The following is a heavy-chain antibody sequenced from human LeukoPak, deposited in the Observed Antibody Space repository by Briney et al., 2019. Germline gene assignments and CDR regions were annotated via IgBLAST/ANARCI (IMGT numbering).Heavy chain of an antibody. D-gene: IGHD3-22*01. J-gene: IGHJ3*02. Sequence: GESLKISCKGSGYSFTSYWIGWVRQMPGKGLEWMGIIHPGDSDTRYSPSFQGQVTISADKSISTAYLQWSSLKASDTAMYYCARHQGSYYYDSSGYYLAHAFDIWGQGTMVTVSS. CDR1: GYSFTSYW. V-gene: IGHV5-51*01. CDR3: ARHQGSYYYDSSGYYLAHAFDI. CDR2: IHPGDSDT.